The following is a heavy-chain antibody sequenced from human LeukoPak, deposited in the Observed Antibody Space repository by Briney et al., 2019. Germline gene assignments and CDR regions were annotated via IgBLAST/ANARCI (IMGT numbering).Heavy chain of an antibody. CDR1: GGSVSSGSYY. V-gene: IGHV4-61*01. CDR3: ARGSGRDGYFDY. Sequence: SETLSLTCTVSGGSVSSGSYYWSWIRQPPGKGLEWIGYIYYSGSTNYNPSLKGRVTISVDTSKNQFSLKLSSVTAADTAVYYCARGSGRDGYFDYWGQGTLVTVSS. J-gene: IGHJ4*02. CDR2: IYYSGST. D-gene: IGHD2-15*01.